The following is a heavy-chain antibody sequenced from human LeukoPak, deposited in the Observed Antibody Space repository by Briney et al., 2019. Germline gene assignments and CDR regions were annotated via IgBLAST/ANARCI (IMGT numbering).Heavy chain of an antibody. CDR3: ASHYNDSRGYYPQGSSSGMAA. CDR1: GGSISSYY. D-gene: IGHD3-22*01. CDR2: IYTSGST. V-gene: IGHV4-4*07. Sequence: SSETLSLTCTVSGGSISSYYWSWIRQPAGKGLEWIGRIYTSGSTNYNPSLKSRVTLSVDTSKNQFSLKLSSVTAADTAVYYCASHYNDSRGYYPQGSSSGMAAWAKGPRSPSP. J-gene: IGHJ6*02.